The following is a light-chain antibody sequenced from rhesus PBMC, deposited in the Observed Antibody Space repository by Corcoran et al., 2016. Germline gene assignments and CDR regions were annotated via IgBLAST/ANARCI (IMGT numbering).Light chain of an antibody. J-gene: IGKJ1*01. CDR2: KEA. CDR3: QEYSSRPRA. Sequence: DIQMTQSPSSLSASVGDTVAITCRASQGISSWLAWYQQKPGKAPKLLIYKEARLQSGVPSRFSGSGSGTDFTLTISSLQSEEFAIYYCQEYSSRPRAFGQGTKVEIK. V-gene: IGKV1-22*01. CDR1: QGISSW.